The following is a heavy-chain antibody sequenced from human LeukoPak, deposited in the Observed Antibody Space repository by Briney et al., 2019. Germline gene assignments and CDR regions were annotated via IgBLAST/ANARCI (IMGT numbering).Heavy chain of an antibody. D-gene: IGHD2-2*02. Sequence: SETLSLTCAVSVGSISSGNWWTGVRQSPGKGLEWIGEIYHNGTLNYNPSLKSRVTISADSFKNHFSLKLTSVAAADTAVYYCATAPILRGEGGEHYKYGMDVWGQGTTVIVSS. CDR3: ATAPILRGEGGEHYKYGMDV. CDR1: VGSISSGNW. CDR2: IYHNGTL. J-gene: IGHJ6*02. V-gene: IGHV4-4*02.